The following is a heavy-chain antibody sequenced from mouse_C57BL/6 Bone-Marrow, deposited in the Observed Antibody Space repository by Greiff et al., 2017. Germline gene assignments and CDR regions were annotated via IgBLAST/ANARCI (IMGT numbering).Heavy chain of an antibody. D-gene: IGHD1-1*01. V-gene: IGHV1-82*01. CDR3: ARGYYGAGWFAY. CDR2: IYPGDGDT. CDR1: GYAFSSSW. Sequence: VKLVESGPELVKPGASVKISCKASGYAFSSSWMNWVKQRPGKGLEWIGRIYPGDGDTNYNGKFKGKATLTGDKSYSTAYMQLSSLTSEDSAVYFCARGYYGAGWFAYWGQGTLVTVSA. J-gene: IGHJ3*01.